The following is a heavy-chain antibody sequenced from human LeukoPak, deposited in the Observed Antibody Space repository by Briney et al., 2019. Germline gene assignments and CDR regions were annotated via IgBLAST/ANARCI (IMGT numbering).Heavy chain of an antibody. J-gene: IGHJ4*02. Sequence: GGSLRLSCAASGFTFGSYWMHWVRQAPGKGLVWLSRVNGDGSATSYADSVRGRFTISRDNAKNTLYLQINSLRGEDTAVYYCAKRRVVSTILYFDDWGQGTLVTVSS. CDR3: AKRRVVSTILYFDD. V-gene: IGHV3-74*01. CDR1: GFTFGSYW. D-gene: IGHD5/OR15-5a*01. CDR2: VNGDGSAT.